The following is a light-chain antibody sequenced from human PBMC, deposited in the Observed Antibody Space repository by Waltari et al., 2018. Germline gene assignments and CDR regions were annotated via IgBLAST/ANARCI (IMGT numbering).Light chain of an antibody. V-gene: IGKV1-12*01. CDR1: QDISSA. CDR2: AVS. J-gene: IGKJ1*01. CDR3: QQGSSVPPT. Sequence: EIQMTQSPSSVSASVGDRVTITCRAGQDISSALAWYQQKPGQAPNLLIYAVSSLQSGVPSRVSGSGSGTEFTLTISSLQPEDLATYYCQQGSSVPPTCGQGTKVEIK.